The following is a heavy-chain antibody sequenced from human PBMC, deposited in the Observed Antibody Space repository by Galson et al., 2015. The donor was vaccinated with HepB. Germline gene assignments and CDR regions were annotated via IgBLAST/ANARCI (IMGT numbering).Heavy chain of an antibody. J-gene: IGHJ4*02. CDR1: GYTFTNYA. V-gene: IGHV1-3*01. D-gene: IGHD3-22*01. CDR3: ARDAAVKYYYDRSGHFDY. CDR2: INAGNGNT. Sequence: SVKVSCKASGYTFTNYAMHWVRQAPGQRLEWMGWINAGNGNTKYSQKFQGRVTITRDTSASTAYIELSSLRSEDTAVYYCARDAAVKYYYDRSGHFDYWGLGTLVTVSS.